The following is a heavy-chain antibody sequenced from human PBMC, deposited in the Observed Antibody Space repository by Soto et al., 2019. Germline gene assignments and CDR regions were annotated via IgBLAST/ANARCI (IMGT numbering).Heavy chain of an antibody. CDR3: ARLLEYSSSYYYYGMDV. V-gene: IGHV1-18*01. Sequence: ASVKVSCKASGYTFTNFGISWVRQAPGQGLEWMGWISTDNGDTNPARKFQGRVTMTTDTSTNTAYMELSSLRSEDTAVYYCARLLEYSSSYYYYGMDVWGQGTTVTVSS. J-gene: IGHJ6*02. CDR2: ISTDNGDT. D-gene: IGHD6-6*01. CDR1: GYTFTNFG.